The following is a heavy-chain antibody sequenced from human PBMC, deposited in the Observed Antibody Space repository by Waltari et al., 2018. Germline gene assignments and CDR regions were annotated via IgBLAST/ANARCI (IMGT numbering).Heavy chain of an antibody. CDR3: ARDQYGESFYYAMNV. CDR2: IWYDGSKK. CDR1: GFSFTNYG. D-gene: IGHD1-26*01. V-gene: IGHV3-33*01. J-gene: IGHJ6*02. Sequence: QEKLVESGGGVVQSGRSLKLCCEASGFSFTNYGMHWVRQAPGKGLEWVAIIWYDGSKKYYADSVKGRFDISRDNSRNTLYLQMDSLRAEDTAVYFCARDQYGESFYYAMNVWGQGTAVTVSS.